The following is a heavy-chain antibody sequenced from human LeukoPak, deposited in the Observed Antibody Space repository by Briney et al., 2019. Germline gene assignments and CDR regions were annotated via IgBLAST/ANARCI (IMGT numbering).Heavy chain of an antibody. CDR3: ARATLITGTLETYFDY. V-gene: IGHV3-30*01. D-gene: IGHD1-20*01. CDR1: EFTLSSYA. J-gene: IGHJ4*02. CDR2: ISYDGSNK. Sequence: GGSLRLYCAASEFTLSSYAMHWVCQAPGKGLEWVAVISYDGSNKYYADSVKGRFTISRDNSKNTLYLQMNSLRAEDTAVYYCARATLITGTLETYFDYWGQGTLVTVSS.